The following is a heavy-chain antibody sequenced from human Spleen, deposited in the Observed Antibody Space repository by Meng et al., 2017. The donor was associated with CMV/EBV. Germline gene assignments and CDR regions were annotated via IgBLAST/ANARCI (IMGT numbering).Heavy chain of an antibody. Sequence: QVQLQDSDPGLVEPSQTLSLTCTVSGGSMSSGNYYWSWIRQPPGKGLEWIGYIHHSGSAYYNPSLKSRVSISVDTSKNQFSLNLNSMTAADTAVYYCATGSGDFDHWGQGTLVTVSS. D-gene: IGHD1-26*01. CDR1: GGSMSSGNYY. CDR3: ATGSGDFDH. CDR2: IHHSGSA. J-gene: IGHJ4*02. V-gene: IGHV4-30-4*01.